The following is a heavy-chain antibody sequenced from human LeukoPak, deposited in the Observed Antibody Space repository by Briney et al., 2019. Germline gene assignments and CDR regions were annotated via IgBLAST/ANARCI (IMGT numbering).Heavy chain of an antibody. D-gene: IGHD3-10*01. Sequence: SETLSLTCTVSGYSISSGYYWGWIRQPPGKGLEWIGSIYHSGSTYYNPSLKSRVTISVDTSKNQFSLKLSSVTAADTAVYYCARTTMGDAFDIWGQGTMVTVSS. CDR3: ARTTMGDAFDI. J-gene: IGHJ3*02. V-gene: IGHV4-38-2*02. CDR1: GYSISSGYY. CDR2: IYHSGST.